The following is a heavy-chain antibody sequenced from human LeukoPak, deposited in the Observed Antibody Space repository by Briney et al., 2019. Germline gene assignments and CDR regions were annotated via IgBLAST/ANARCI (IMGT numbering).Heavy chain of an antibody. Sequence: SETLSLTYAVYGGSFSGYYWSWIRQPPGKGLEWIGEINHSGSTNYNPSLKSRVTISVDTSKNQFSLKLSSVTAADTAVYYCATNPPDIVATTYYYYMDVWGKGTTVTVSS. CDR2: INHSGST. CDR3: ATNPPDIVATTYYYYMDV. D-gene: IGHD5-12*01. J-gene: IGHJ6*03. V-gene: IGHV4-34*01. CDR1: GGSFSGYY.